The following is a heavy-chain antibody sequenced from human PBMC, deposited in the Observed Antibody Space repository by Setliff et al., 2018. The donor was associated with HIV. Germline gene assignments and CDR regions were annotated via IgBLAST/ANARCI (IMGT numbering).Heavy chain of an antibody. D-gene: IGHD3-3*01. J-gene: IGHJ4*02. CDR2: VHYGGSI. Sequence: SETLSLTCTVSGGSISSYYRSWIRQSPGKGLEWIASVHYGGSIFYNPSLKSRVTLSVGTSKRQFFLNLSSATTADTAMYYCVRPSFGIGGGSMFDSWGQGIVVTVSS. V-gene: IGHV4-59*04. CDR1: GGSISSYY. CDR3: VRPSFGIGGGSMFDS.